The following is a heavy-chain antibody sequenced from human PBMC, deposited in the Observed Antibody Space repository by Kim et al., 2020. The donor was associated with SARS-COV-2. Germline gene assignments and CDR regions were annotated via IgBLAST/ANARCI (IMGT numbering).Heavy chain of an antibody. CDR3: AKGGSSGWLGPDY. Sequence: GGSLRLSCAASGLTFSSYAMSWVRQAPGKGLEWVSAISGSGGSTYYADSVKGRFTISRDNSKNTLYLQMNSLRAEDTAVYYCAKGGSSGWLGPDYWGQGTLVTVSS. CDR1: GLTFSSYA. V-gene: IGHV3-23*01. J-gene: IGHJ4*02. CDR2: ISGSGGST. D-gene: IGHD6-19*01.